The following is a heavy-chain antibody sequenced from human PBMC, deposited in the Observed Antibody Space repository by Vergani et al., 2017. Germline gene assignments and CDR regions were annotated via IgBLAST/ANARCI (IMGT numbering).Heavy chain of an antibody. D-gene: IGHD3-22*01. V-gene: IGHV3-23*04. CDR3: ASRTYYYDSSGYPSPYFDY. CDR1: GFTFSSYA. Sequence: VQLVESGGGLVQPGGSLRLSCAASGFTFSSYAMSWVRQAPGKGLEWVSAISGSGGSTYYADSVKGRFTISRDNSKNTLYLQMNSLRAEDTAVYYCASRTYYYDSSGYPSPYFDYWGQGTLVTVSS. J-gene: IGHJ4*02. CDR2: ISGSGGST.